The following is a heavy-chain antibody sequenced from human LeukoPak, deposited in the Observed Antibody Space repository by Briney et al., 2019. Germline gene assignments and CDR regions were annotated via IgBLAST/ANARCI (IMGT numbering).Heavy chain of an antibody. Sequence: PRGSLRLSCAASGFTFDDYGMSWVRQAPGKGLEWVSGINWNGGSTSYADSVKGRFTISRDNAKNSLYLQMNSLRAEDTAFYYCARDPYDSSDYRTYYFDYWGQGTLVTVSS. CDR2: INWNGGST. V-gene: IGHV3-20*04. CDR1: GFTFDDYG. J-gene: IGHJ4*02. D-gene: IGHD3-22*01. CDR3: ARDPYDSSDYRTYYFDY.